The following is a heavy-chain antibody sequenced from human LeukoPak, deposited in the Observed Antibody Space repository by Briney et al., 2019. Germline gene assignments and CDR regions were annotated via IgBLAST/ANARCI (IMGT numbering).Heavy chain of an antibody. CDR2: ISPSGENR. Sequence: GGSLRLSCAGSGFIFGGYTMNWVRQAPGKGLEWLSYISPSGENRLYADSVKGRFSISRDNAENSVYLQMDSLRAEDTAVCYCASRRSGWPNDAFDIWGQGTMVTVTS. D-gene: IGHD6-19*01. J-gene: IGHJ3*02. V-gene: IGHV3-48*01. CDR3: ASRRSGWPNDAFDI. CDR1: GFIFGGYT.